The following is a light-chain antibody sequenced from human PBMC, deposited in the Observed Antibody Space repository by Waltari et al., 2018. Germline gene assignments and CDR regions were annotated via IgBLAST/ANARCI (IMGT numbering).Light chain of an antibody. Sequence: QSVLPQPPSVSAAPGQSVTISCPWTRPHTRAGYEASWYHQVPGRAPKLLIYKTNYRPSGVPARFFGSKSGTSASLVITGLQAEDEGHYYCQSYDSDLSRVFGGGTKVTVL. CDR2: KTN. CDR3: QSYDSDLSRV. J-gene: IGLJ3*02. V-gene: IGLV1-40*01. CDR1: RPHTRAGYE.